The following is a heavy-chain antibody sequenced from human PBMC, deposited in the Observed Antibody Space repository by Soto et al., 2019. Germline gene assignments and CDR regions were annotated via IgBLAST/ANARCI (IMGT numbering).Heavy chain of an antibody. CDR2: ISSTTNYI. CDR1: GFTFTRYS. V-gene: IGHV3-21*06. J-gene: IGHJ4*02. CDR3: ARESEDLTSNFDY. Sequence: PGGSLRLSCAASGFTFTRYSMNWVRQDPGKGLEWVSSISSTTNYIYYGDSMKGRFTISRDNAKNSLYLEMNSLRAEDTAVYYCARESEDLTSNFDYWGQGTLVTVS.